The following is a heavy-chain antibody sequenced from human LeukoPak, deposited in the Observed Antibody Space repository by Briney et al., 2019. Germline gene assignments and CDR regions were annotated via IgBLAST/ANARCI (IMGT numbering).Heavy chain of an antibody. J-gene: IGHJ6*02. V-gene: IGHV3-33*01. D-gene: IGHD2-21*02. CDR2: IWYDGSNK. Sequence: PGGSLRLSRAASGFTFSSYGMHWVRQAPGKGLEWVAVIWYDGSNKYYADSVKGRFTISRDNSKNTLYLQMNSLRAEDTAVYYCARDLGLYCGGDCYTYGMDVWGQGTTVTVSS. CDR3: ARDLGLYCGGDCYTYGMDV. CDR1: GFTFSSYG.